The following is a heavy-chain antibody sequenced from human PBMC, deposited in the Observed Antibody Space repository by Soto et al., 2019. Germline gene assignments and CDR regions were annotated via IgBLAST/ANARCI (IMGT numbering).Heavy chain of an antibody. J-gene: IGHJ3*02. CDR1: GYTFTSYW. CDR2: MYPGDSDT. D-gene: IGHD4-17*01. Sequence: EVQLVQAGAEAKKPGESLKISCKGSGYTFTSYWIAWVRQMPGKGLEWMGMMYPGDSDTRYSPSFQGQVTISADTSISTAYLHWSRLKASDTAMYYCAKSGPVTTEVTPDAFDIWGQGTMVTVAS. CDR3: AKSGPVTTEVTPDAFDI. V-gene: IGHV5-51*03.